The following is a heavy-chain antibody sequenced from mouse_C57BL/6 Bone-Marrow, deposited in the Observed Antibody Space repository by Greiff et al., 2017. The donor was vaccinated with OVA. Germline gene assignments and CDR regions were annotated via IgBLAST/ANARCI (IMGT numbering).Heavy chain of an antibody. CDR1: GYTFTSYW. D-gene: IGHD2-4*01. CDR3: ERLRDDYTWFAY. J-gene: IGHJ3*01. CDR2: IDPSDSYT. Sequence: QVQLQQPGAELVMPGASVKLSCKASGYTFTSYWMHWVKQRPGQGLEWIGEIDPSDSYTNYNQKFKGKSTLTVDKSSSTAYMQLSSLTSEDSAVYYCERLRDDYTWFAYWGQGTLVTVSA. V-gene: IGHV1-69*01.